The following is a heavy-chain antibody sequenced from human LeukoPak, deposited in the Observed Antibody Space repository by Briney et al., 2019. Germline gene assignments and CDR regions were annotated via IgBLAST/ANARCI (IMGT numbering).Heavy chain of an antibody. CDR3: AKDLNMVRGVIITN. D-gene: IGHD3-10*01. CDR1: GFTFSSYA. J-gene: IGHJ4*02. Sequence: GGSLRLSCAASGFTFSSYAMHWVRQAPGKGLEWVSGISWNSGSIGYADSVKGRFTISRDNAKNSLYLQMNSLRAEDMALYYCAKDLNMVRGVIITNWGQGTLVTVSS. V-gene: IGHV3-9*03. CDR2: ISWNSGSI.